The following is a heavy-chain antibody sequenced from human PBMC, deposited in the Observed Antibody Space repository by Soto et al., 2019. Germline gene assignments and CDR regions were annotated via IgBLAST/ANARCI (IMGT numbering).Heavy chain of an antibody. D-gene: IGHD4-17*01. Sequence: QVQLVQSGAEVKKPGSSVKVSCKASGGTFSSYAISWVRQAPGQGLEWMAGIIPIFGTANYAQKFQGRVTITADESTSIAYMELSSLRSEDTAVHYCARGRTTVTTFLAVDFDYWGQATLFTVSS. CDR2: IIPIFGTA. J-gene: IGHJ4*02. V-gene: IGHV1-69*12. CDR1: GGTFSSYA. CDR3: ARGRTTVTTFLAVDFDY.